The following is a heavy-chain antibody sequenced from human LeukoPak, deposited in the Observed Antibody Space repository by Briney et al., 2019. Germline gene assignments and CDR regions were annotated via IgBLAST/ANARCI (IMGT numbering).Heavy chain of an antibody. Sequence: SQTLSLTCTVSGGSISSGAYFWTWIRQLPGKGLEWIGYISYSGSSYYNPSLKSRVSISVDTSKIQFSLNLSSVTAADTAFYYCARGGKPTGAWYPHWFDPWGQGTLVTVSS. CDR3: ARGGKPTGAWYPHWFDP. V-gene: IGHV4-31*03. D-gene: IGHD6-19*01. J-gene: IGHJ5*02. CDR2: ISYSGSS. CDR1: GGSISSGAYF.